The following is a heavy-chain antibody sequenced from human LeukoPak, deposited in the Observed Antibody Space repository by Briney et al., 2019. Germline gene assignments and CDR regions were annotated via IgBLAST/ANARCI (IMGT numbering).Heavy chain of an antibody. Sequence: VASVKVSCKASGGTFSGYAISWVRQAPGQGLEWMGGSIPIFGTANYAQKFQGRVTITADESTSTAYMELSSLRSEDTAVYYCARGPKETTGTTYGDYWGQGTLVTVSS. V-gene: IGHV1-69*13. CDR3: ARGPKETTGTTYGDY. J-gene: IGHJ4*02. CDR1: GGTFSGYA. CDR2: SIPIFGTA. D-gene: IGHD1-1*01.